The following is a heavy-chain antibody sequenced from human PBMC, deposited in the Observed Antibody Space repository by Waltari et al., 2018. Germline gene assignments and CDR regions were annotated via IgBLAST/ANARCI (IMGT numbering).Heavy chain of an antibody. D-gene: IGHD4-17*01. CDR2: IIPIFGTP. J-gene: IGHJ3*01. V-gene: IGHV1-69*14. CDR1: GGTFRSHE. Sequence: QVHLVQSGAEVMKPGSSVRVSCKASGGTFRSHEFNWWRQAPGQGLEWMGGIIPIFGTPIYAQKFQGRVTITADTSTTTAYMELSSLRFEDTAVYYCARDPKGTTVIYDAFDLWGQGTMVSVSS. CDR3: ARDPKGTTVIYDAFDL.